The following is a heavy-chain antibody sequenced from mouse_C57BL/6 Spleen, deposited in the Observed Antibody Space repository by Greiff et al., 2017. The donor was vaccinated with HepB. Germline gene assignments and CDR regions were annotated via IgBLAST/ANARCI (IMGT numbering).Heavy chain of an antibody. D-gene: IGHD2-1*01. CDR1: GYTFTSYW. V-gene: IGHV1-53*01. J-gene: IGHJ1*03. CDR2: INPSNGGT. CDR3: ARSDGNYVYWYFDV. Sequence: QVQLQQPGTELVKPGASVKLSCKASGYTFTSYWMHWVKQRPGQGLEWIGNINPSNGGTNYNEKFKSKATLTVDKSSSTAYMQLSSLTSEASAVYYCARSDGNYVYWYFDVWGTGTTVTVSS.